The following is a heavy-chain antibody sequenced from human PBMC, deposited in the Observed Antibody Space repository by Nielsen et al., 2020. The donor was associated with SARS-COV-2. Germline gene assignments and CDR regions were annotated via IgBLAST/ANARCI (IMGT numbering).Heavy chain of an antibody. V-gene: IGHV4-39*07. CDR2: IYYSGST. D-gene: IGHD5-24*01. CDR3: ARLAPPVAMSTIRGGMFWFDP. Sequence: RQAPGKGLEWIGSIYYSGSTYYNPSLKSRVTISVDTSENQFSLKLSSVTAADSAVYYCARLAPPVAMSTIRGGMFWFDPWGQGALVTVSS. J-gene: IGHJ5*02.